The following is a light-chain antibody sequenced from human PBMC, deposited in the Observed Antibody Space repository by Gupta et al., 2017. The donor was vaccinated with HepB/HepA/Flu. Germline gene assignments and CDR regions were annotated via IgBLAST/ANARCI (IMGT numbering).Light chain of an antibody. Sequence: IQMTQSPSSLSASVADRVTITCRASQNIYNLLNWYQQKPGKAPKLLIYGTSSLQTGVPARFSGSGSGTEFTLTIRSLQPEDFAIYYCQQTYNSPRTFGQGTKVDIK. CDR3: QQTYNSPRT. CDR2: GTS. CDR1: QNIYNL. V-gene: IGKV1-39*01. J-gene: IGKJ2*01.